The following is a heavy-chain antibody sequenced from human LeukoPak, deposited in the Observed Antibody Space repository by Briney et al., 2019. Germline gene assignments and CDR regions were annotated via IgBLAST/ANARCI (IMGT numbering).Heavy chain of an antibody. Sequence: GESLKISCKGSGYSFSSYWIDWVRQIPGKGLEWMGIIYPGDSDPRYSPSFQGQVTISADKSTSTAYLQWSSLKASDTAMYYCARHYGDYGSSDYWSQGTLVTVSS. CDR1: GYSFSSYW. J-gene: IGHJ4*02. V-gene: IGHV5-51*01. CDR2: IYPGDSDP. D-gene: IGHD4-17*01. CDR3: ARHYGDYGSSDY.